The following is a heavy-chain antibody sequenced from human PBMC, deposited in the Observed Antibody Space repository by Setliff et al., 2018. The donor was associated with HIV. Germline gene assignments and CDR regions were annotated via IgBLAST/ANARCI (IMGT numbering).Heavy chain of an antibody. Sequence: GGSLRLSCAASGFIFSNARMNWVRQVPGKRLEWVVHIKKKGDGGTTDYAAPVKGRFTISRDDSKTTLYLQMNSLKTEDTAVYYCTTEDPWLRFGHWGQGTLVTV. CDR3: TTEDPWLRFGH. J-gene: IGHJ5*02. D-gene: IGHD5-12*01. CDR1: GFIFSNAR. CDR2: IKKKGDGGTT. V-gene: IGHV3-15*01.